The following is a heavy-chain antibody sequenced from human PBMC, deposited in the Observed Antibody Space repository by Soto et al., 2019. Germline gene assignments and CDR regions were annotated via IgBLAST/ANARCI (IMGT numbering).Heavy chain of an antibody. V-gene: IGHV2-5*02. CDR2: IYWDDSK. D-gene: IGHD3-10*01. J-gene: IGHJ4*02. CDR3: AQKGRGYFDY. CDR1: GFSLNTRDLG. Sequence: QITLKESGPTLVKPTETLTLTCTFSGFSLNTRDLGVGWIRQPPGNALEWLAIIYWDDSKNYSPSLKSRLTITKDTSKNQVVLTVTDMDPVDTATYYCAQKGRGYFDYWGQGTLVTVSS.